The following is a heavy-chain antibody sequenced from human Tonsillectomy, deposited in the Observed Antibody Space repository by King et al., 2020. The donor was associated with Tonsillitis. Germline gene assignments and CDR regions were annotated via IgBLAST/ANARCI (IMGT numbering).Heavy chain of an antibody. CDR2: ISWDGGST. CDR3: VKDTYSSASRTFQN. V-gene: IGHV3-43*01. J-gene: IGHJ1*01. CDR1: GFTFDDYT. Sequence: VQLVESGGLVVQPGGSLRLSCAASGFTFDDYTMHWVRQAPGKGLEWVSLISWDGGSTYYADSVKGRFTISRDNSKNSLYLQMNSLRAEDTALYYCVKDTYSSASRTFQNWGQGTLVTVSS. D-gene: IGHD6-25*01.